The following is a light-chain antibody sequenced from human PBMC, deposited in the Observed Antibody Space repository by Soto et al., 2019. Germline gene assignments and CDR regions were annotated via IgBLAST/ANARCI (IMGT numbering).Light chain of an antibody. CDR2: SVS. Sequence: QSALTQPASVSGSPGQSITISCSGTSSDIGAYNHVAWFQQFPGKTPKLVIYSVSDRPSGVSYRFSGSKSGNTASLTISGFQADDEADYYCISYTVSRSYVFGTGTKLTVL. CDR3: ISYTVSRSYV. V-gene: IGLV2-14*01. CDR1: SSDIGAYNH. J-gene: IGLJ1*01.